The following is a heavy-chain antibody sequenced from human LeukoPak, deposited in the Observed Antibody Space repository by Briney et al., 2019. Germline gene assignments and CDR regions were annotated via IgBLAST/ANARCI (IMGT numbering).Heavy chain of an antibody. V-gene: IGHV3-74*01. CDR3: ARDQDGMGTTMDL. CDR1: GFSFSRYW. D-gene: IGHD1-1*01. CDR2: INSDGSST. J-gene: IGHJ4*02. Sequence: GRSPRLSCAASGFSFSRYWMHWVRQAPGEGLMWVSRINSDGSSTWYADSVKGRFTISRDNARNTLSLQMSSLGVEDTALYYCARDQDGMGTTMDLWGQGTQVIVSS.